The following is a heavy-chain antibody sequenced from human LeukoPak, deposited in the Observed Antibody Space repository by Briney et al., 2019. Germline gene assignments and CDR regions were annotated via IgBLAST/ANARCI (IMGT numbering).Heavy chain of an antibody. CDR1: GYSISSGYY. V-gene: IGHV4-38-2*02. CDR3: ARDQEKSITIFGVVSNWFDP. Sequence: SETLSLTCTVSGYSISSGYYWGWIRQPPGKGLEWIGSIYHSGSTYYNPSLKSRVTISVDTSKNQFSLKLSSVTAADTAVYYCARDQEKSITIFGVVSNWFDPWGQGTLVTVSS. J-gene: IGHJ5*02. CDR2: IYHSGST. D-gene: IGHD3-3*01.